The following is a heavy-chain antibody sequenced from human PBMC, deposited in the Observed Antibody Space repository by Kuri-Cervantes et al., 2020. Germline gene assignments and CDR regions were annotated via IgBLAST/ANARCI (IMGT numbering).Heavy chain of an antibody. J-gene: IGHJ6*03. Sequence: GGSLRLSCTASGFTFGDYAMSWFRQAPGKGLEWVGLVRRNVYGGTTEYDASVQGRFTISRDDSKSIVYLQMNRLRTDDTAVYYCTREAVEASPYFYYYADVWGKGTTVTVSS. CDR1: GFTFGDYA. CDR2: VRRNVYGGTT. CDR3: TREAVEASPYFYYYADV. V-gene: IGHV3-49*03. D-gene: IGHD1-26*01.